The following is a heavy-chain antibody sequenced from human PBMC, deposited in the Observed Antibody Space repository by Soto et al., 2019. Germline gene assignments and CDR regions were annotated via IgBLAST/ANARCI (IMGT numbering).Heavy chain of an antibody. V-gene: IGHV3-23*01. J-gene: IGHJ3*02. Sequence: GGSLRLSCAASGFAFSSHPMSWVRQAPEKGLEWVAAISDGGDLTYNADSVRGRFTISRDNSRNTLYLQMNSMRAEDTAVYYWARRVIGSSRAFDIWGQGTMVTVSS. CDR3: ARRVIGSSRAFDI. CDR2: ISDGGDLT. CDR1: GFAFSSHP. D-gene: IGHD3-10*01.